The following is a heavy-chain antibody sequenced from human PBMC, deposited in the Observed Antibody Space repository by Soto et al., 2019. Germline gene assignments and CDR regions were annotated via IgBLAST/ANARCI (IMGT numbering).Heavy chain of an antibody. J-gene: IGHJ6*03. Sequence: GGSLRLSCAASGFTFSDYYMSWIRQAPGKGLEWVSYISSSGSTTYYADSVKGRFTISRDNPKNTLYLQMNSLRAEDTAVYYCAKHMITFGGVIVVSYYYYMDVWGKGTTVTVSS. D-gene: IGHD3-16*02. V-gene: IGHV3-11*01. CDR2: ISSSGSTT. CDR3: AKHMITFGGVIVVSYYYYMDV. CDR1: GFTFSDYY.